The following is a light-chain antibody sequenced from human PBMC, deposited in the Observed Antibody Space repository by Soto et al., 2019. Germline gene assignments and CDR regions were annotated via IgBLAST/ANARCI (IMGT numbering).Light chain of an antibody. J-gene: IGLJ1*01. CDR1: SSDVGGYNY. V-gene: IGLV2-8*01. Sequence: QSVLTQPPSASGSPGQSVTISCTGTSSDVGGYNYVSWYQQHPGKAPKHMIYEVSKRPSGVPDRFSGSKSGNTASLTVSGLQAEDEADYYCSSYAGSNNFGVFGTGTKLTVL. CDR2: EVS. CDR3: SSYAGSNNFGV.